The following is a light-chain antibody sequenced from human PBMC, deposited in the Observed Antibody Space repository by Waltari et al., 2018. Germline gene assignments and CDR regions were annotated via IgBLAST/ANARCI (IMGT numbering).Light chain of an antibody. CDR1: QRIDRW. CDR2: ESS. Sequence: DIQMTQSPSTLSASVGDRVTMTCRASQRIDRWLAWYQQKPGKAPRVIIYESSSLESGVPSRFSGSGFGTELTLTINNLQPDDFATYYCQQYHSDLLSFGGGTRVEIK. CDR3: QQYHSDLLS. J-gene: IGKJ4*01. V-gene: IGKV1-5*03.